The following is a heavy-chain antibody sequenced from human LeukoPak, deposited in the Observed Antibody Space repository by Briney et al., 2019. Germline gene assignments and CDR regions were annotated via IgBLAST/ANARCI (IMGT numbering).Heavy chain of an antibody. CDR2: IYYSGST. CDR3: ARSAVVVPAAIYYYYGMDV. V-gene: IGHV4-59*01. D-gene: IGHD2-2*01. CDR1: GGSISSYY. J-gene: IGHJ6*04. Sequence: SETLSLTCTVSGGSISSYYWSWIRQPPGKGLEWIGYIYYSGSTNYNPSLKSRVTISVDTSKNQFSLKLSSVTVADTAVYYCARSAVVVPAAIYYYYGMDVWGKGTTVTVSS.